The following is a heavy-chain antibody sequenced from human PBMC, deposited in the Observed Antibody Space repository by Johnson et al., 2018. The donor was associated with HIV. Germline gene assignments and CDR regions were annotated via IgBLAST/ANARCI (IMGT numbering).Heavy chain of an antibody. J-gene: IGHJ3*02. CDR3: AKDRGYFDAFDI. D-gene: IGHD3-10*01. CDR2: IYSGGSI. V-gene: IGHV3-53*01. CDR1: GFTVSSNY. Sequence: VQLVESGGGLIQPGGSLRLSCAASGFTVSSNYMSWVRQAPGKGLEWVSVIYSGGSIGYADSVKGRFTISRDNAKNSLYLQMNSLRAADTALYYCAKDRGYFDAFDIWGQGTMVTVSS.